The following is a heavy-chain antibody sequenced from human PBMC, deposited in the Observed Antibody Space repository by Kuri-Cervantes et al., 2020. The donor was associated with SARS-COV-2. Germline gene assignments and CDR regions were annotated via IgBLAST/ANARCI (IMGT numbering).Heavy chain of an antibody. Sequence: SPTFTVPGGSIRSSSYYWCSMHQPPGKGLEWIGSIYYSGGTYYNPSLKSRITISVDTSKHQFSLKLSSVTAADTAVYYCARHTLRWHFDYWGQGTLVTVSS. CDR3: ARHTLRWHFDY. CDR2: IYYSGGT. CDR1: GGSIRSSSYY. D-gene: IGHD5-24*01. J-gene: IGHJ4*02. V-gene: IGHV4-39*01.